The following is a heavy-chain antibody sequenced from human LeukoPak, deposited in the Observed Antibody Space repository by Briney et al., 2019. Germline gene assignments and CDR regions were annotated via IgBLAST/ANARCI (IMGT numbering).Heavy chain of an antibody. V-gene: IGHV4-39*01. Sequence: SETLSLTCTVSGGSISSSSHYWGLIRQPPGKGLEWTGSISYSGSTYYNPSLNSRITISVDAPKNQFSLNLSSVTAADTALFYCARHRHGSWFSAFDIWGQGTMVTVSS. J-gene: IGHJ3*02. D-gene: IGHD2-15*01. CDR1: GGSISSSSHY. CDR2: ISYSGST. CDR3: ARHRHGSWFSAFDI.